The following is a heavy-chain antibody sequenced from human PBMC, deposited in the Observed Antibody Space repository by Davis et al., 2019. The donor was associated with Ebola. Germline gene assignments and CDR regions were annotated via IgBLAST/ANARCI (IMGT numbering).Heavy chain of an antibody. V-gene: IGHV3-30*19. D-gene: IGHD3-9*01. CDR2: IWYDGSNK. J-gene: IGHJ6*02. CDR1: GFTFSSYG. Sequence: GESLKISCAASGFTFSSYGMHWVRQAPGKGLEWVAVIWYDGSNKYYADSVRGRFTISRDNSKNTLYLKMNSRRAEDTAVYYCARDGYDMLTGAYYYYGMNVWGQGTTVTVSS. CDR3: ARDGYDMLTGAYYYYGMNV.